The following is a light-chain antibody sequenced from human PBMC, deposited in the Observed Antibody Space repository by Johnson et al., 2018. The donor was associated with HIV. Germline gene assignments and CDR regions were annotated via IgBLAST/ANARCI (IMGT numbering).Light chain of an antibody. Sequence: QSVLTQPPSVSAAPGQKVTISCSGSNSNIGNNYVSWYQQFPGTAPKLLIYDNNKRPSGIPYRFSGSKSGTSATLGITGLQTGDEAEYYCGTWESSLSGTDVFGTGTKVTVL. CDR1: NSNIGNNY. CDR2: DNN. V-gene: IGLV1-51*01. J-gene: IGLJ1*01. CDR3: GTWESSLSGTDV.